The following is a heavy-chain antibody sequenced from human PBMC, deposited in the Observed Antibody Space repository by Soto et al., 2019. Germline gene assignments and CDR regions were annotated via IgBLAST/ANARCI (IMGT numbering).Heavy chain of an antibody. CDR2: IKQDGSEK. Sequence: GESLKISCAASGFTFSSYWMSWVRQAPGKGLEGEANIKQDGSEKYYVDSVKGRFTISRDNAKNALYLQMNSLRAEDTAVYYCARDAANWGAFDIWGQGTMVTVSS. J-gene: IGHJ3*02. V-gene: IGHV3-7*03. CDR3: ARDAANWGAFDI. D-gene: IGHD7-27*01. CDR1: GFTFSSYW.